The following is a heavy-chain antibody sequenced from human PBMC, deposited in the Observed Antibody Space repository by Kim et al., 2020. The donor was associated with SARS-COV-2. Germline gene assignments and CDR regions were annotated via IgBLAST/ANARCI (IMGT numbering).Heavy chain of an antibody. Sequence: SETLSLTCTVSGGSISSSSYYWGWIRQPPGKGLEWIGSIYYSGSTYYNPSLKSRVTISVDTSKNQFSLKLSSVTAADTAVYYCARGYGAARPTTHDYWGQGTLVTVSS. CDR1: GGSISSSSYY. CDR3: ARGYGAARPTTHDY. CDR2: IYYSGST. V-gene: IGHV4-39*01. J-gene: IGHJ4*02. D-gene: IGHD6-6*01.